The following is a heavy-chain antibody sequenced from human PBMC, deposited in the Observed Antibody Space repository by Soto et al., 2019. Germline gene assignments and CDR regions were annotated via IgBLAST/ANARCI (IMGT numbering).Heavy chain of an antibody. J-gene: IGHJ4*02. CDR3: ARVRQLWGGSYYFDF. V-gene: IGHV4-61*01. CDR1: GGSVSSGSYY. CDR2: IYYSEST. Sequence: SETLSLTCTVSGGSVSSGSYYWSWIRQPPGKGLEWIGYIYYSESTNYNPSLKSRVIISIDTSKNQFFLKLSSVTAADTAVYYCARVRQLWGGSYYFDFWGQGALVTVSS. D-gene: IGHD3-16*01.